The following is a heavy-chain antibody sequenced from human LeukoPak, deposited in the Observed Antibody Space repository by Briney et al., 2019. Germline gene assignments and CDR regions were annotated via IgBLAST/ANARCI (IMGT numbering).Heavy chain of an antibody. V-gene: IGHV1-69*13. CDR2: IIPIFGTA. J-gene: IGHJ3*02. CDR1: GYTFTSYA. CDR3: ARGQMATINAFDI. D-gene: IGHD5-24*01. Sequence: ASVKVSCKASGYTFTSYAMNWVRQAPGQGLEWMGGIIPIFGTADYAQKFQGRVTITADDSTSTAYMELSSLRSEDTAVYYCARGQMATINAFDIWGQGTMVTVSS.